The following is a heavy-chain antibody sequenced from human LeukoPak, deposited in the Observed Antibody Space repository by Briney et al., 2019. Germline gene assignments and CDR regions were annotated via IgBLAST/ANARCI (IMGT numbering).Heavy chain of an antibody. CDR1: GGSFSGYY. Sequence: SETLSLTCAVYGGSFSGYYWSWIRKPPGKGLEWIGEINHSGSTNYNPSLKSRVTISVDTSKNQFSLKLSSVTAADTAVYYCATRGGALLWFGELPLDYWGQGTLVTVSS. V-gene: IGHV4-34*01. J-gene: IGHJ4*02. D-gene: IGHD3-10*01. CDR2: INHSGST. CDR3: ATRGGALLWFGELPLDY.